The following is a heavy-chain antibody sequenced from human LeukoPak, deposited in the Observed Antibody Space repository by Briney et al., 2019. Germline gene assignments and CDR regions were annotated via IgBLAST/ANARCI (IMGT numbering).Heavy chain of an antibody. CDR1: GGSISSSSYY. Sequence: SETLSLTCTVSGGSISSSSYYWGWIRQPPGKGLEWIGSIYYSGSTYYNPSLKSRFTISVDTSKNQFSLKLSSVTAADTAVYYCARYLDRGSYLNYFDYWGQGTLVTVSS. V-gene: IGHV4-39*07. CDR3: ARYLDRGSYLNYFDY. D-gene: IGHD1-26*01. CDR2: IYYSGST. J-gene: IGHJ4*02.